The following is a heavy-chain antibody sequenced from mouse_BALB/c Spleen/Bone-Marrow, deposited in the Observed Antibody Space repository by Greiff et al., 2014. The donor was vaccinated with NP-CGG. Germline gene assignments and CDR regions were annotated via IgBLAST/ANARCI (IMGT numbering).Heavy chain of an antibody. CDR3: ARYDHDGVDY. J-gene: IGHJ2*01. Sequence: EVQLVESGPGLVKPSQSLSLTCTVTGYSITSDYAWNWIRQFPGNKLEWMGYISYSGSTSYNPSLKSRISITRDTSKNQFFLQLNSVTTEDTATYYCARYDHDGVDYWGQGTTLTVSS. CDR1: GYSITSDYA. V-gene: IGHV3-2*02. CDR2: ISYSGST. D-gene: IGHD2-4*01.